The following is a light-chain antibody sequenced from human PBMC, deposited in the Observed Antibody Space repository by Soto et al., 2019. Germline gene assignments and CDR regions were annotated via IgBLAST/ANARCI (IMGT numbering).Light chain of an antibody. CDR2: AAS. CDR3: QQYHNSPPT. CDR1: QSVSSSY. J-gene: IGKJ1*01. Sequence: EIVLTQSPGTLSLSPVERATLSFRASQSVSSSYLAWYQQKPGQAPRLLIYAASSRATGIPDRFSGSGSGTDFTLTISRLEPEDFAVFYCQQYHNSPPTFGQGTKVDIK. V-gene: IGKV3-20*01.